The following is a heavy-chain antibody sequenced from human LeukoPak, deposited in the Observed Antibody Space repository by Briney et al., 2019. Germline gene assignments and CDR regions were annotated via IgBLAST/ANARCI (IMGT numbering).Heavy chain of an antibody. Sequence: GGSLRLSCAASGFTFSSYGMHWVRQAPGKGLEWVAVTWYDGRNNYYAASVKGRFTISRDDSKTTVYLLMNSLRAEDTAVYYCARDLTRTTDIDYWGQGTLVTVSS. CDR3: ARDLTRTTDIDY. V-gene: IGHV3-33*01. J-gene: IGHJ4*02. CDR2: TWYDGRNN. D-gene: IGHD1-7*01. CDR1: GFTFSSYG.